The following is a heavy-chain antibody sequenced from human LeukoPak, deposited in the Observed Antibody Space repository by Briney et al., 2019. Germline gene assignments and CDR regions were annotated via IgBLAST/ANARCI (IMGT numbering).Heavy chain of an antibody. Sequence: PGGSLRLSCAASGFTFSSYSMNWVRQAPGKGLEWVSYISSSSSTIYYADSVKGRFTISRDNAKNSLYLQMNSLRAEDTAVYYCARHPYYYDSSGYRADYWGQGTLVTVSS. J-gene: IGHJ4*02. V-gene: IGHV3-48*01. CDR3: ARHPYYYDSSGYRADY. CDR2: ISSSSSTI. CDR1: GFTFSSYS. D-gene: IGHD3-22*01.